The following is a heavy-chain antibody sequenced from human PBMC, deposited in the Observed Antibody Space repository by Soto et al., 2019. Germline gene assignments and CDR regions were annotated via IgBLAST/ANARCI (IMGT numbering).Heavy chain of an antibody. V-gene: IGHV2-5*01. J-gene: IGHJ4*02. Sequence: QITLKESGPTLVKPTQTLTLTCTFSGFSLSTSGVGVGWIRQPPGKALEWLALIYWNDDKRYSPSLKSRLTITKDTSKNHVVLTMTNMDPVDTATYYCARRHRIVGATASKSFDYWGQGTLVTVSS. CDR2: IYWNDDK. D-gene: IGHD1-26*01. CDR1: GFSLSTSGVG. CDR3: ARRHRIVGATASKSFDY.